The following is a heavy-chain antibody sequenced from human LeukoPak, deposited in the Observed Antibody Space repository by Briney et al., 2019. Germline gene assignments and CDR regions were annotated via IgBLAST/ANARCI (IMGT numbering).Heavy chain of an antibody. V-gene: IGHV4-59*01. J-gene: IGHJ3*02. D-gene: IGHD1-26*01. CDR2: IYYSGST. CDR1: GGSISSYY. Sequence: SETLSLTCTVSGGSISSYYWSWIRQPPGKGLEWIGYIYYSGSTNYNPSLKSRVTISVDTSKNQFSLKLSSVTAADTAVYYCARRSGSRKGDPFDIWGQGTMVTVSS. CDR3: ARRSGSRKGDPFDI.